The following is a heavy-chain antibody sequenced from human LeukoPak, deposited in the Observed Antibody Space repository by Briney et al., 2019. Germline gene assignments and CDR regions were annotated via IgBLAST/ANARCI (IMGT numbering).Heavy chain of an antibody. Sequence: GGSLRLSCAASGFTFSIYSMNWVRQAPGKGLEWVSYISGSSGTIYYADSVKGRLTISRDNSKNALYLQMNSLRDEDTAVYYCVGLNYGDPRGADYWGQGTLVTVSS. J-gene: IGHJ4*02. CDR2: ISGSSGTI. V-gene: IGHV3-48*02. CDR1: GFTFSIYS. CDR3: VGLNYGDPRGADY. D-gene: IGHD4-17*01.